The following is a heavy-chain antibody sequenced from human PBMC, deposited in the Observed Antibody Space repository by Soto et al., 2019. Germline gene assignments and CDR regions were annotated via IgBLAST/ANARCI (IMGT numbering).Heavy chain of an antibody. CDR2: IYSSGNT. D-gene: IGHD3-3*01. Sequence: SETLSLTCTVSGGSISSYYWTWIRQPAGKGLEWIGRIYSSGNTKYNPSLQSRVTMSLDTSNNQFSLRLTSVTAADTAVYYCARGQRFSDWFDPWGQGTLVTVSS. V-gene: IGHV4-4*07. J-gene: IGHJ5*02. CDR3: ARGQRFSDWFDP. CDR1: GGSISSYY.